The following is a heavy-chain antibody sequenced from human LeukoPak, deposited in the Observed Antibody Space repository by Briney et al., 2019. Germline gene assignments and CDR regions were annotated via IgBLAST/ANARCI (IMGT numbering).Heavy chain of an antibody. D-gene: IGHD6-19*01. CDR1: GFTFSSYS. V-gene: IGHV3-48*04. Sequence: SGGSLRLSCAASGFTFSSYSMNWVRQAPGKGLEWVSYISSSSSTIYYADSVKGRFTISRDNAKNSLYLQMNSLRAEDTAVYYCARVSSGWYWATNPAPLDYWGQGTLVTVSS. J-gene: IGHJ4*02. CDR2: ISSSSSTI. CDR3: ARVSSGWYWATNPAPLDY.